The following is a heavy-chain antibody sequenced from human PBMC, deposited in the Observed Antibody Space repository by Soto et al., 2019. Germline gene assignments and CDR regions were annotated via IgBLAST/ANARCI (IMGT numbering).Heavy chain of an antibody. D-gene: IGHD3-22*01. Sequence: QPPGKGLEWVGYIYYSGSTYYNPSLKSRVTISVDTSKNQFSLKLSSVTAADTAVYYCARAYYDSSGYYAFDYWGQVTLVTVSS. CDR2: IYYSGST. CDR3: ARAYYDSSGYYAFDY. J-gene: IGHJ4*02. V-gene: IGHV4-30-4*01.